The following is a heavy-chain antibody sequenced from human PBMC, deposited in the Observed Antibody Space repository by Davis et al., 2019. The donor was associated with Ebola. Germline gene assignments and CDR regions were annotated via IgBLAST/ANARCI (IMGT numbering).Heavy chain of an antibody. Sequence: SETLSLTCAVYGGSFSGYYWSWIRQPPGKGLEWIGEINHSGSTNYNPSLKSRVTISVDTSKNQFSLKLSSVTAADTAVYSCARVRGVASYGYPGRFDYWGQGTLVTVSS. D-gene: IGHD5-18*01. J-gene: IGHJ4*02. V-gene: IGHV4-34*01. CDR1: GGSFSGYY. CDR2: INHSGST. CDR3: ARVRGVASYGYPGRFDY.